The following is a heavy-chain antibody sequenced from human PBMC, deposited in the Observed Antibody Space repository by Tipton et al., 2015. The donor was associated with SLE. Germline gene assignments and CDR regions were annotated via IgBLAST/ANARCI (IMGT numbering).Heavy chain of an antibody. V-gene: IGHV4-61*09. J-gene: IGHJ4*02. CDR2: LSFSGTT. Sequence: TLSLTCTVSGGSISYLYHYWSWIRQPAGMGLEWIGELSFSGTTNYNPSLKSRITISGDTSKTQFSPNLASVTAADTAVYFCATELRAPATRLARRGQGTLVTVTS. CDR1: GGSISYLYHY. CDR3: ATELRAPATRLAR.